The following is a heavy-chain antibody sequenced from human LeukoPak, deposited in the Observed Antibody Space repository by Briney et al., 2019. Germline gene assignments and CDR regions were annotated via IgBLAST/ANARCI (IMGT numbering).Heavy chain of an antibody. J-gene: IGHJ6*02. Sequence: ASVKVSCKASGYTFTSYDINWVRQATGQGLEWMGWMNPNCGNTGYAQKFQGRVTMTRNTSISTAYMELSSLRSEDTAVYYCARGKEKWYYDFWSGHLYGMDVWGQGTTVTVSS. CDR1: GYTFTSYD. V-gene: IGHV1-8*01. D-gene: IGHD3-3*01. CDR3: ARGKEKWYYDFWSGHLYGMDV. CDR2: MNPNCGNT.